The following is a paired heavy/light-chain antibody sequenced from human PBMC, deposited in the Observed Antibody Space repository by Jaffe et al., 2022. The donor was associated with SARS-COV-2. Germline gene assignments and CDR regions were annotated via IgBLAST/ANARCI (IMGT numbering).Heavy chain of an antibody. CDR1: GFTFSSYD. CDR3: ARAVVVGARFDY. D-gene: IGHD1-26*01. J-gene: IGHJ4*02. CDR2: ISTRSNYI. V-gene: IGHV3-21*01. Sequence: EVQLVESGGGRVKPGGSLRLSCAVSGFTFSSYDMNWVRQAPGKGLEWVSTISTRSNYIYYADSVKGRFTISRDNAKNSLHLQMNSLRAEDTAVYYCARAVVVGARFDYWGQGALVTVSS.
Light chain of an antibody. CDR2: DDA. CDR3: QLWDSGSDQGV. V-gene: IGLV3-21*02. J-gene: IGLJ3*02. CDR1: NIGSKS. Sequence: YVLTQPPSVSVAPGQTARITCGGNNIGSKSVHWYQQKPGQAPVLVVYDDAVRPSGIPERFSGSNSGNTATLTVSRVEAGDEADYFCQLWDSGSDQGVFGGGTKLTVL.